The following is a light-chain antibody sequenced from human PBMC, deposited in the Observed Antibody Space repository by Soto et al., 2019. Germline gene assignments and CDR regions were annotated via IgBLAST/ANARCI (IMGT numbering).Light chain of an antibody. Sequence: QSVLTQSPSASASLGASVKLTCNLSSGHSSYAIAWHQQQPEKGPRYLMKLNSDGSHSKGDGIPDRFSGSSSGAERYLTIFRPPSEGEADYYCQTLGPGSWVFGGGTKLTVL. CDR1: SGHSSYA. CDR3: QTLGPGSWV. J-gene: IGLJ3*02. V-gene: IGLV4-69*01. CDR2: LNSDGSH.